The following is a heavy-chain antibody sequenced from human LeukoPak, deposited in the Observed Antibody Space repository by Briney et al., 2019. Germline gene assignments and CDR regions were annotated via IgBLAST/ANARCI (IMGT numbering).Heavy chain of an antibody. CDR2: IKSKTDGGTT. CDR1: GFSFSNAW. J-gene: IGHJ4*02. CDR3: TTDPYYDSSGYYYGWDY. D-gene: IGHD3-22*01. Sequence: GGSLRLSCAASGFSFSNAWMSWVRRAPGKGLEWVGRIKSKTDGGTTDYAAPVKGRFTISRDDSKNTLYLQMNSLKTEDTAVYYCTTDPYYDSSGYYYGWDYWGQGTLVTVSS. V-gene: IGHV3-15*01.